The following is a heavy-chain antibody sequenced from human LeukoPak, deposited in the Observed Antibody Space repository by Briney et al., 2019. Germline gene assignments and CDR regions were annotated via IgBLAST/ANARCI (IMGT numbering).Heavy chain of an antibody. CDR2: ISSTAATT. J-gene: IGHJ4*02. Sequence: GGSLRLSCAASGFTFSSFAMSWVRQAPGKGLEWVSSISSTAATTYYADSVRGRFTISRDNAKNTLYLQLSSLRVEDTAVYYCARGKVWFGELSFTALDYWGQGTLVTVSS. V-gene: IGHV3-23*01. CDR3: ARGKVWFGELSFTALDY. D-gene: IGHD3-10*01. CDR1: GFTFSSFA.